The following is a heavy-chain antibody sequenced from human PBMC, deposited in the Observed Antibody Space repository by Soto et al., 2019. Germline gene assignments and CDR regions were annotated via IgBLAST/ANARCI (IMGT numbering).Heavy chain of an antibody. CDR2: ISYDGSNK. J-gene: IGHJ4*02. D-gene: IGHD6-19*01. CDR1: GXTFSSYS. V-gene: IGHV3-30-3*01. CDR3: AREEQWLVPDY. Sequence: QPXGSLRLSCAASGXTFSSYSMHWVRQAPGKGLEWVAFISYDGSNKYYADSVKGRFTISRDNSKNTLYLQMNSLRAEDTAVYYCAREEQWLVPDYWGQGTLVTVSS.